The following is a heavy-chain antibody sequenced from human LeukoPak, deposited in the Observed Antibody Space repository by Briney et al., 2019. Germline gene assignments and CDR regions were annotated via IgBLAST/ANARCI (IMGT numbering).Heavy chain of an antibody. J-gene: IGHJ6*02. CDR3: PKDLAPVYGHYGYFYYGMDV. Sequence: QSGGSLRLSCAASGFTFSSYAMSWVRQAPGKGLEWVSGISGSGGSTYYADSGKGRFTISRDNCKNTLYLQMNSLRAENTAVYYCPKDLAPVYGHYGYFYYGMDVWGQGTTVTVSS. D-gene: IGHD4-17*01. V-gene: IGHV3-23*01. CDR1: GFTFSSYA. CDR2: ISGSGGST.